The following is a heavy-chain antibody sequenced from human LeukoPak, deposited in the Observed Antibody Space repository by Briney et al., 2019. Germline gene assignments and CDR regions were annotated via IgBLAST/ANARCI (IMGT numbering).Heavy chain of an antibody. V-gene: IGHV3-30*02. J-gene: IGHJ5*02. CDR3: AKQWFGSGSYSDWFDP. Sequence: PGGSLRLSCAASGFTFSTYAIHWVRQAPGKGLEWVAFIRYDGSNTYYADSVKGRFTISRDNSKNTLYLQMNSLRPEDTAVYYCAKQWFGSGSYSDWFDPWGQGTLVTVSS. CDR1: GFTFSTYA. D-gene: IGHD3-10*01. CDR2: IRYDGSNT.